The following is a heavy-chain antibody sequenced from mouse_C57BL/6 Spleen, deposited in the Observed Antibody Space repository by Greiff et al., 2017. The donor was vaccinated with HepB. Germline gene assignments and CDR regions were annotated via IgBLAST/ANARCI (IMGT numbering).Heavy chain of an antibody. J-gene: IGHJ4*01. D-gene: IGHD2-4*01. CDR3: ARSSYDYDYAIDY. Sequence: VHLVESGAELARPGASVKLSCKASGYTFTSYGISWVKQRTGQGLEWIGEIYPRSGNTYYNEKFKGKATLTADKSSSTAYMELRSLTSEDSAVYFCARSSYDYDYAIDYWGQGTSVTVSS. CDR1: GYTFTSYG. CDR2: IYPRSGNT. V-gene: IGHV1-81*01.